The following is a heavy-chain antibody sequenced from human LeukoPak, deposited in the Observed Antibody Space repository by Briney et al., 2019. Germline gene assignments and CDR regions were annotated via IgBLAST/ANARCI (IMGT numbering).Heavy chain of an antibody. V-gene: IGHV3-48*03. J-gene: IGHJ2*01. CDR2: ITASGSTI. D-gene: IGHD3-22*01. Sequence: PGGSLRLSCAASGFTFSSYEMNWVRQAPGKGLEWVSYITASGSTIYYPDSVKGRFTISRDNAKNSLYLQMNSLRAEDTAVYYCARDFNYYDSSGYPHWYFDLWGRGTLVTVSS. CDR1: GFTFSSYE. CDR3: ARDFNYYDSSGYPHWYFDL.